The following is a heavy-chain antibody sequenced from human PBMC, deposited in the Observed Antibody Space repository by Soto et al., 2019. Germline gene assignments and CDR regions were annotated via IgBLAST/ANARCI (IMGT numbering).Heavy chain of an antibody. CDR2: TYYSGTT. V-gene: IGHV4-28*01. CDR1: GYSISSSNW. D-gene: IGHD1-26*01. Sequence: QVQLQEAGPGLVKPSDTLSLTCAVSGYSISSSNWGGWIRQPPGKGLAWIGYTYYSGTTYYNPSLKSRVTMTVDTSKNQFSLKLTSVTAVDRAGYYCARREIQGPIDYWGQGTLVTVSS. J-gene: IGHJ4*02. CDR3: ARREIQGPIDY.